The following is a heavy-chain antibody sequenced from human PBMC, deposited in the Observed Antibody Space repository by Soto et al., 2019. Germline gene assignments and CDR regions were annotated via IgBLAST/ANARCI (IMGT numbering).Heavy chain of an antibody. Sequence: GGSLRLSCAASGFTFSSYGMHWVRQAPGKGLEWVAVIWYDGSNKYYADSVKGRFTISRDNSKNTLYLQMNSLRAEDTAVYYCAREGQWLLNVLYGMDVWGQGTTVTVSS. V-gene: IGHV3-33*01. CDR1: GFTFSSYG. CDR3: AREGQWLLNVLYGMDV. J-gene: IGHJ6*02. D-gene: IGHD6-19*01. CDR2: IWYDGSNK.